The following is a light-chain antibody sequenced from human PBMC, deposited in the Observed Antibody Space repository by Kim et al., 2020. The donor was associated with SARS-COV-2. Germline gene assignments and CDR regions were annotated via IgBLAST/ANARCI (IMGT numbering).Light chain of an antibody. CDR1: QSVSSTY. J-gene: IGKJ1*01. CDR3: QQYSSSPCT. Sequence: EIVLTQSPATLSLSPGEGATLSCGASQSVSSTYLTWYQQKPGLAPRLLIYDVSNRATGIPDRFSGSVSGTDFTLTISRLEPEDYAVYYSQQYSSSPCTFDEGTKLDIK. V-gene: IGKV3D-20*01. CDR2: DVS.